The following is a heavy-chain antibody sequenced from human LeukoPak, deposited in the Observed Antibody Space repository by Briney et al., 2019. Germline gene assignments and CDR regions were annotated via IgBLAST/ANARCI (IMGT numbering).Heavy chain of an antibody. CDR2: ISYDGSNK. CDR1: GFTFSSYG. CDR3: AKAPLLWFGEGADY. J-gene: IGHJ4*02. V-gene: IGHV3-30*18. Sequence: QPGGSLRLSCAASGFTFSSYGMHWVRQAPGKGLEWVAVISYDGSNKYYADSVKGRFTISRDNSKNTLYLQMNSLRAEDTAVYYCAKAPLLWFGEGADYWGQGTLVTVSS. D-gene: IGHD3-10*01.